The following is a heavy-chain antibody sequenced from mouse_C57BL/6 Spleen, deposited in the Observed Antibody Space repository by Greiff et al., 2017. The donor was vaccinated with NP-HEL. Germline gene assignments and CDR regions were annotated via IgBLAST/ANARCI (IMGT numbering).Heavy chain of an antibody. J-gene: IGHJ4*01. V-gene: IGHV1-64*01. CDR2: IHPNSGST. D-gene: IGHD1-1*01. CDR1: GYTFTSYW. Sequence: QVQLQQPGAELVKPGASVKLSCKASGYTFTSYWMHWVKQRPGQGLEWIGMIHPNSGSTNYNEKFKSKATLTVDKSSSTAYMQLSSLTSEDSAVYYCAREGDYGSSYGAMDYWGQGTSVTVSS. CDR3: AREGDYGSSYGAMDY.